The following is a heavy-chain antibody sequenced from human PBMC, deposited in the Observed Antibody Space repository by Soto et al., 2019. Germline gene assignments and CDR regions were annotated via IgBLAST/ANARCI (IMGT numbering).Heavy chain of an antibody. J-gene: IGHJ3*02. CDR2: ISGSGGST. CDR1: GFTFSSYA. Sequence: PGGSLRLSCAASGFTFSSYAMSWVRQAPGKGLEWVSAISGSGGSTYYADSVKGRFTISRDNSKNTLYLQMNSLRAEDTAVYYCARVGGGPSDAFDIWGQGKMVTVSS. D-gene: IGHD3-16*01. V-gene: IGHV3-23*01. CDR3: ARVGGGPSDAFDI.